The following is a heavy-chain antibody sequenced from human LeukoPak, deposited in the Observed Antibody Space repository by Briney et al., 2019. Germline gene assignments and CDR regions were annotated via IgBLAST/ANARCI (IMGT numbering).Heavy chain of an antibody. J-gene: IGHJ3*02. V-gene: IGHV7-4-1*01. CDR3: ARDSFTDGASAFDI. CDR1: GYTFSGYA. D-gene: IGHD3-16*01. CDR2: IDIKTGNP. Sequence: ASVKVSCKASGYTFSGYAMNWMRQAPGHGPEWIGWIDIKTGNPTYAQGFTGRFVFSLDTSVSTAYLQISSLKAEDTAVYYCARDSFTDGASAFDIWGHGTMVTVSS.